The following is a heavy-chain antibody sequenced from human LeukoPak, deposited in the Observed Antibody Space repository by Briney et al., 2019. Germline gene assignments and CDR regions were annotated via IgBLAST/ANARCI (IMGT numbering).Heavy chain of an antibody. D-gene: IGHD1-26*01. V-gene: IGHV4-4*02. J-gene: IGHJ4*02. CDR2: IFHSGTT. CDR3: ARGEWDLLFDY. Sequence: SGTLSLTCAVSGGSVSSSNWWSWVRQPPGKGLEWIAEIFHSGTTNYSPSLKSRVSISIDRSKNHFSLKLSSVTAADTAVYYCARGEWDLLFDYWGQGTLVTVSS. CDR1: GGSVSSSNW.